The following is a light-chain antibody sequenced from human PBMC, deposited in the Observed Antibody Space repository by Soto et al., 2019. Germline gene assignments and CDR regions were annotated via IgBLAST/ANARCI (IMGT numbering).Light chain of an antibody. J-gene: IGKJ1*01. CDR3: QQYNAYSGT. CDR1: QSISTS. Sequence: DIQMTQSPSTLSASLGDRVTITFRASQSISTSLAWYQQRAGKAPNLLIYDASSLQSGVPFRFSGSGSGTDFTLTINSLQPDDFATYYCQQYNAYSGTFGQGTKVDIK. V-gene: IGKV1-5*01. CDR2: DAS.